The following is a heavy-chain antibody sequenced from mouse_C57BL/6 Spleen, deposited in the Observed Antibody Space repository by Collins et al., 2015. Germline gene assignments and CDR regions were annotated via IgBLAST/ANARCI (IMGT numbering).Heavy chain of an antibody. D-gene: IGHD3-2*02. CDR2: INPSNGGT. CDR1: NCSSLG. V-gene: IGHV1-53*01. Sequence: NCSSLGLNWVKQRPGQGLEWIGNINPSNGGTNYNEKFKSKATLTVDKSSSTAYMQLSSLTSEDSAVYYCARSTAQADYWGQGTTLTVSS. J-gene: IGHJ2*01. CDR3: ARSTAQADY.